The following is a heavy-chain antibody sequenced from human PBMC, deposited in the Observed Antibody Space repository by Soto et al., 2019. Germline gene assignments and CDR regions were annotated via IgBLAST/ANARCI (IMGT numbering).Heavy chain of an antibody. CDR2: ISGSGVST. J-gene: IGHJ6*02. D-gene: IGHD2-2*01. Sequence: LRLSCAASGFTFSSYAMSWVRQAPGKGLEWVSAISGSGVSTYYAASVKGRFTISRDNSKNTLYLQMSGLRAEDTAIYYCAKDPISAVVERAHYGLDIWGQGTMVTLSS. V-gene: IGHV3-23*01. CDR1: GFTFSSYA. CDR3: AKDPISAVVERAHYGLDI.